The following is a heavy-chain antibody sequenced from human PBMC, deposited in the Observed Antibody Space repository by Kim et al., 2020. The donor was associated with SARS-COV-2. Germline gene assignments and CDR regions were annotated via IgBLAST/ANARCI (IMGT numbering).Heavy chain of an antibody. CDR2: ISGSGTST. Sequence: GGSLRLSCAASGISFSSYAMSWVRQAPGKGLEWVSTISGSGTSTYYADSVKGRFTISRDNSKNTLYLQVKSLRAEDTAVYYCAKVTGPYVSRPCFDHWGQGTLVTVSS. J-gene: IGHJ4*02. CDR3: AKVTGPYVSRPCFDH. V-gene: IGHV3-23*01. D-gene: IGHD2-8*01. CDR1: GISFSSYA.